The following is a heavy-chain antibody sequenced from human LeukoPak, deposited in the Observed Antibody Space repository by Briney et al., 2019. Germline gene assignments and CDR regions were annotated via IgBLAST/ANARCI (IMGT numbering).Heavy chain of an antibody. CDR2: IYYSGST. Sequence: KPSETLSLTCTVSGGSISSYYWSWIRQPPGKGLEWIGYIYYSGSTNYNPSLKSRVTISVGTSKNQFSLKLSSVTAADTAVYYCARQFGYGGNSGYYYMDVWGKGTTVTVSS. J-gene: IGHJ6*03. CDR3: ARQFGYGGNSGYYYMDV. CDR1: GGSISSYY. D-gene: IGHD4-23*01. V-gene: IGHV4-59*08.